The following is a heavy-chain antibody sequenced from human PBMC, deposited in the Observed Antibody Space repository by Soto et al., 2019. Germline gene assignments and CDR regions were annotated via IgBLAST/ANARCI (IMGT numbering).Heavy chain of an antibody. CDR1: GGSISSGGVH. Sequence: PSETLSLTCTVSGGSISSGGVHWSWIRQPPGKGLEYVGYIHDSGRTYYSPSLKSRLTLSIDTSKNQFSLNLTSVTAADTAVYYCASEGDYSYFDYWGRGTLVTVSS. V-gene: IGHV4-30-4*01. D-gene: IGHD4-17*01. CDR3: ASEGDYSYFDY. CDR2: IHDSGRT. J-gene: IGHJ4*02.